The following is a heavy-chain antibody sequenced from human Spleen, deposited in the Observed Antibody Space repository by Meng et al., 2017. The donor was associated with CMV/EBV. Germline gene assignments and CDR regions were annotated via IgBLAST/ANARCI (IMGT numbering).Heavy chain of an antibody. CDR2: ISNRGRTI. Sequence: FSEYGMSWVRQAPGKGLESVSYISNRGRTICYADSVQGRFTISRDNAKNSLYLQMNSLTAGDTAVYYCARREEDNWNDIPMSWFDPWGQGTLVTVSS. CDR1: FSEYG. V-gene: IGHV3-11*01. D-gene: IGHD1-20*01. J-gene: IGHJ5*02. CDR3: ARREEDNWNDIPMSWFDP.